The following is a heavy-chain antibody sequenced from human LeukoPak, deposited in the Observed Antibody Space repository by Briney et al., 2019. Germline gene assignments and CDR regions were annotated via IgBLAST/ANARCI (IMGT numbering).Heavy chain of an antibody. J-gene: IGHJ6*02. CDR3: ARDIVVVVAATSYYYYYGMDV. Sequence: ASVKVSCKASGGTFSKYTISWVRQRPGQGLEWMGIINPSGGSTSYAQKFQGRVTMTRDTSTSTVYMELSSLRSEDTAVYYCARDIVVVVAATSYYYYYGMDVWGQGTTVTVSS. V-gene: IGHV1-46*01. CDR2: INPSGGST. D-gene: IGHD2-15*01. CDR1: GGTFSKYT.